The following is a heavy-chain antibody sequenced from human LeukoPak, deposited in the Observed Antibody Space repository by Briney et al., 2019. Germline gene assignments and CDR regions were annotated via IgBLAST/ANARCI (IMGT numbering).Heavy chain of an antibody. Sequence: GESLKISCKGSGYTFSNSWIAWVRQKPGKGLKWMGIIYPADSTTNYNPSLKSRVTISVDTSKNQFSLKLSSVTAADTAVYYCARGNDYVWGSYTYYFDYWGQGTLVTVSS. CDR1: GYTFSNSW. CDR2: IYPADSTT. J-gene: IGHJ4*02. D-gene: IGHD3-16*01. V-gene: IGHV5-51*01. CDR3: ARGNDYVWGSYTYYFDY.